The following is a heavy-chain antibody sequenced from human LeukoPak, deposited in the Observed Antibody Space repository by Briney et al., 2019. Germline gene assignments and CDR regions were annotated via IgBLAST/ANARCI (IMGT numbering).Heavy chain of an antibody. CDR3: ARESISAALFDL. CDR2: ITNSGSTI. D-gene: IGHD2/OR15-2a*01. CDR1: GFTFSSYA. V-gene: IGHV3-48*02. J-gene: IGHJ5*02. Sequence: PGGSLRLSCAASGFTFSSYAMNWVRQAPGKGPEWISYITNSGSTIYYADSVKGRFTISRDNAKNSLVLQMNSLRDEDSAVYYCARESISAALFDLWGQGTLITVSS.